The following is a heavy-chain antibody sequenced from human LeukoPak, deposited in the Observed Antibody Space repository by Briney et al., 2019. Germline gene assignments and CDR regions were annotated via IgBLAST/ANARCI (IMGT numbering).Heavy chain of an antibody. CDR2: IYYSGST. CDR3: ARDRGYGDRFDY. Sequence: SDTLSLPCTVSGGSISSYYWSWIRQPPGKELAWIEYIYYSGSTNYNPSLKSRVTISVDTSKNQFSLKLSSVTAADTAVYYCARDRGYGDRFDYWGQGTLVTVSS. D-gene: IGHD4-17*01. V-gene: IGHV4-59*01. CDR1: GGSISSYY. J-gene: IGHJ4*02.